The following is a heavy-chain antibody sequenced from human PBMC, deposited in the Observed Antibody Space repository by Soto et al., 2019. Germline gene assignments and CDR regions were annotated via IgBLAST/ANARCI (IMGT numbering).Heavy chain of an antibody. CDR1: GFTVSSNY. J-gene: IGHJ5*02. Sequence: EVQLVESGGGLVQPGGSLRLSCAASGFTVSSNYMSWVRQAPGKGLEWVSVIYSGGSTYYADSVKGRFTISRDNSKNTLYLQMNSLRAEDTAVYYCARVAPHDYSNWFDPWGQGTLVNVSS. D-gene: IGHD4-17*01. V-gene: IGHV3-66*01. CDR2: IYSGGST. CDR3: ARVAPHDYSNWFDP.